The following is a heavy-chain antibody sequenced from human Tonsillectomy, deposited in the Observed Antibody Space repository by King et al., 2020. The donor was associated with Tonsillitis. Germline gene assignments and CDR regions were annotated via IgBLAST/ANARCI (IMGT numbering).Heavy chain of an antibody. CDR3: ARGDIFAAYYPRSGYYGMDV. CDR2: INPSGGST. J-gene: IGHJ6*02. V-gene: IGHV1-46*01. CDR1: GYTFTSYY. D-gene: IGHD3-9*01. Sequence: QLVQSGAEVKKPGASVKVSCKASGYTFTSYYMHWVRQAPGQGLKWMGIINPSGGSTSYAQKFQGRVTMTRDTSTSTVYMELSSLRSEDTAVYYCARGDIFAAYYPRSGYYGMDVWGQGTTVTVSS.